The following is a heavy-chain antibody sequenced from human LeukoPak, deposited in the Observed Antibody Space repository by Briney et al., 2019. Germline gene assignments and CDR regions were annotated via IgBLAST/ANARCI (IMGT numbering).Heavy chain of an antibody. Sequence: GGSLRLSCVASGFTFSSYGMHWVRQAPGKGLEWVSVIWYDGSKKYYADSVKGRFTISRDNSKNTLYLQMNSLRAEDTAVYYCARAEDYDSSGYVDAFDMWGQGTMVTVSS. CDR2: IWYDGSKK. CDR3: ARAEDYDSSGYVDAFDM. J-gene: IGHJ3*02. V-gene: IGHV3-33*08. D-gene: IGHD3-22*01. CDR1: GFTFSSYG.